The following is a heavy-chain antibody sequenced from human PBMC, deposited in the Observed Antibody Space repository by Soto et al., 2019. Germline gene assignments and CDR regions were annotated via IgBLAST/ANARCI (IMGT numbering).Heavy chain of an antibody. V-gene: IGHV5-51*01. CDR2: IYPDDSDT. J-gene: IGHJ4*02. CDR3: ARRDMLTGYVYFDY. Sequence: PGESLKISCKASGYSFSGYWIGWVRQMPGKGLEWMGIIYPDDSDTRYSPSFQGHVTISADKSISTAYLQWSSLKASDSATYYCARRDMLTGYVYFDYWGQGTQVTVSS. D-gene: IGHD3-9*01. CDR1: GYSFSGYW.